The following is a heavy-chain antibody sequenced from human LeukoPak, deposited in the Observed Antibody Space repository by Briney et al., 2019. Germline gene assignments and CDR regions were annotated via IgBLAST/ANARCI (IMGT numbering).Heavy chain of an antibody. Sequence: GTSLRLSCVASGFTFNNYWMTWVRQAPGKGLEWVANIKPDGSEGYYLDSLKGRFTISRDNAKNSLYLEMTNLRVEDTAVYYCARSGGYGWDYWGQGALVTVSS. V-gene: IGHV3-7*01. CDR1: GFTFNNYW. J-gene: IGHJ4*02. CDR3: ARSGGYGWDY. CDR2: IKPDGSEG. D-gene: IGHD5-12*01.